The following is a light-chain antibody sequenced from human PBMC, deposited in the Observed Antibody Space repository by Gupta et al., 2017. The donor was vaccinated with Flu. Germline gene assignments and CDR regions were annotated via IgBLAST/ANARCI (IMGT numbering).Light chain of an antibody. Sequence: QSVLTQPPSASGTPEQRVTISCSGSSSNIGSNFVYWYQQFPGTAPKLLIYRNDQRPSGVPDRFSGSKSGTSASLAISGLRSEDEADYYCAAWDDSLSGSYVFGTGTKVTVL. V-gene: IGLV1-47*01. J-gene: IGLJ1*01. CDR1: SSNIGSNF. CDR2: RND. CDR3: AAWDDSLSGSYV.